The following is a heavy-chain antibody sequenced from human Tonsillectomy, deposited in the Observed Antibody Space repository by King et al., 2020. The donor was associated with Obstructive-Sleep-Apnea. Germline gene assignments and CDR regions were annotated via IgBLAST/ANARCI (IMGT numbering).Heavy chain of an antibody. Sequence: VQLVESGGGLVQPGGSPRLSCEASDFSFTTYWMHWVRQAPGKGLVWVSRTNSDGRSTSYADFVKGRFTISRDNAKKTLYLHMNSLRVEDTAVYYCARDGARDCGGGSCPPHWGQGTLVTVSS. J-gene: IGHJ1*01. V-gene: IGHV3-74*01. D-gene: IGHD2-15*01. CDR1: DFSFTTYW. CDR2: TNSDGRST. CDR3: ARDGARDCGGGSCPPH.